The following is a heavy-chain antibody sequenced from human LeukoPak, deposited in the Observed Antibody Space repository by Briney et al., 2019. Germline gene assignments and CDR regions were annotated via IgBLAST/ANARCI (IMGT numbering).Heavy chain of an antibody. CDR3: AKGDILTGYSA. J-gene: IGHJ4*02. Sequence: GGSLRPSCAASGFTFSTYAMSWVRQAPGKGLEWVSTISGSGGSTYYADSVKGRFTISRDNPKNTLYLQMNSLRAEDTAVYYCAKGDILTGYSAWGQGTLVTVSS. CDR1: GFTFSTYA. D-gene: IGHD3-9*01. CDR2: ISGSGGST. V-gene: IGHV3-23*01.